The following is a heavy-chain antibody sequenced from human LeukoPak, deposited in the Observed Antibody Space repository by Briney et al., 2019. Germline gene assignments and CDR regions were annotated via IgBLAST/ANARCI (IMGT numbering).Heavy chain of an antibody. J-gene: IGHJ5*02. CDR1: GYTFTSYY. Sequence: ASVKVSCKASGYTFTSYYMHWVRQAPGQGLEWMGRIIPILGIANYAQKFQGRVTITADKSTSTAYMELSSLRSEDTAVYYCARTRGDPFPFDPWGQGTLVTVSS. CDR3: ARTRGDPFPFDP. CDR2: IIPILGIA. D-gene: IGHD3-10*01. V-gene: IGHV1-69*02.